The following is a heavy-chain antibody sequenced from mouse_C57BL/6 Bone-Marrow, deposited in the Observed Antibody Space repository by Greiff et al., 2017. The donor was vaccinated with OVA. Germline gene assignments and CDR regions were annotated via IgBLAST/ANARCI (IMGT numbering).Heavy chain of an antibody. D-gene: IGHD3-2*02. V-gene: IGHV1-50*01. CDR3: ACGGRRRQRSWFAD. CDR1: GYTFTSYW. J-gene: IGHJ3*01. CDR2: IDPSDSYT. Sequence: QVQLQQSGAELVKPGASVKLSCKASGYTFTSYWMQWVKQRPGQGLEWIGEIDPSDSYTNYNQKFKGKATLTVDTSSSTAYMQLSSLTSEDSAVEYCACGGRRRQRSWFADWGQGTLVTVSA.